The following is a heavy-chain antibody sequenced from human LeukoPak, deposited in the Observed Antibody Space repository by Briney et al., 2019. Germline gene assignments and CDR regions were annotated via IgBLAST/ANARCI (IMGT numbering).Heavy chain of an antibody. CDR1: GYTFTSYG. J-gene: IGHJ3*02. D-gene: IGHD3-22*01. Sequence: ASVKVSCKASGYTFTSYGISWVRQAPGQGLEWMGWISAYNGNTNYAQKLQGRVTMTTDTSTSTAYMELRSLRSDDTAVYYCARHYDSSGYYGVDAFDIWGQGTMVTVSS. V-gene: IGHV1-18*01. CDR3: ARHYDSSGYYGVDAFDI. CDR2: ISAYNGNT.